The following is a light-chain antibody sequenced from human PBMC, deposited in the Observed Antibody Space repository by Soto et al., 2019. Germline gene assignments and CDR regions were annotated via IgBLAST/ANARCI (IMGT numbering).Light chain of an antibody. CDR3: QQYSNWPPGT. CDR2: GAS. V-gene: IGKV3-15*01. J-gene: IGKJ1*01. CDR1: QSVSSSY. Sequence: ENVLTQFPGTLSLSPGERATLSCRASQSVSSSYLAWYQQKPGQAPRLLIYGASTRATGIPARFSGSGSGTEFTLTISSLQSEDFAVYYCQQYSNWPPGTFGQGTKVDIK.